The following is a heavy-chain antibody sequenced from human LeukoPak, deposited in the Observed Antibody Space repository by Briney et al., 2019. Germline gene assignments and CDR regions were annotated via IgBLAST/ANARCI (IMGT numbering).Heavy chain of an antibody. V-gene: IGHV1-24*01. Sequence: GASVKVSCKVSGYTLTELSMHWVRQAPGKGLEWMGGFDPEDGETIYAQKFQGRVTMTEDTSTDTAYMELNSLRSEDTAVYYCATYSYDSSGYYRGYFDYWGQGTLVTVSS. J-gene: IGHJ4*02. CDR3: ATYSYDSSGYYRGYFDY. CDR1: GYTLTELS. CDR2: FDPEDGET. D-gene: IGHD3-22*01.